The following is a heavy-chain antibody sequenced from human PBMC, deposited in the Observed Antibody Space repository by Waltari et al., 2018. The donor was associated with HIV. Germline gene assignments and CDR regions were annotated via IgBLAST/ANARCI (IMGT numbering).Heavy chain of an antibody. CDR1: GYTFSAYT. J-gene: IGHJ6*02. V-gene: IGHV1-18*01. CDR3: ARGVSIVRGVMIRGHMDV. CDR2: ISGYNGNT. D-gene: IGHD3-10*01. Sequence: VQLVQSGAEMRKPGASVKVSCRASGYTFSAYTISWVRQAPGQGLEWMGWISGYNGNTNYAQKFQGRVNMPTDTSTSTAHMELRRLRSDDTALYYCARGVSIVRGVMIRGHMDVWGQGTTVTVSS.